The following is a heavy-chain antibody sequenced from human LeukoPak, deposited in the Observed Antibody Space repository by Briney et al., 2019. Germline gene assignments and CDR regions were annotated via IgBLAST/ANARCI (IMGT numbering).Heavy chain of an antibody. Sequence: ASVKVSCKASGYTFTGYDMHWVRQAPGQGREWMGWIDPNTGATNYAQKFQGKFTMTGDTSISTAYMQLSSLRSDDTAVYYCARGVAVAGLRAFDIWGQGTMVTVSS. CDR2: IDPNTGAT. CDR1: GYTFTGYD. J-gene: IGHJ3*02. CDR3: ARGVAVAGLRAFDI. D-gene: IGHD6-19*01. V-gene: IGHV1-2*02.